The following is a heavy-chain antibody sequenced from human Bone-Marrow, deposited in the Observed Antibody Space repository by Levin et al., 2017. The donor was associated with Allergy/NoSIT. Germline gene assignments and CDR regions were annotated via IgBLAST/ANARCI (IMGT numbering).Heavy chain of an antibody. CDR3: ARLALGDSWPIDS. Sequence: GSLRLSCTVSGGAVSSNTKYWGWVRQPPGKGLEWIGTIYYSGVTYYNPSLKSRVAISVDTSKNQFSLKLGSVTAADTAIYYCARLALGDSWPIDSWGQGTLVTVSS. CDR1: GGAVSSNTKY. D-gene: IGHD5-18*01. CDR2: IYYSGVT. J-gene: IGHJ4*02. V-gene: IGHV4-39*01.